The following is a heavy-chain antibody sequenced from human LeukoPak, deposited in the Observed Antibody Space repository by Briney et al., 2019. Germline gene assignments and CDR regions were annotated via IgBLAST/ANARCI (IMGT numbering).Heavy chain of an antibody. D-gene: IGHD3-22*01. CDR2: ISGSGGST. J-gene: IGHJ4*02. CDR3: AKAKYYDSSGYYDY. CDR1: GFTFSSYW. Sequence: GGSLRLSCAASGFTFSSYWMHWVRQAPGKGLVWVSAISGSGGSTYYADSVKGRFTISRDNSKNTLYLQMNSLRAEDTAVYYCAKAKYYDSSGYYDYWGQGTLVTVSS. V-gene: IGHV3-23*01.